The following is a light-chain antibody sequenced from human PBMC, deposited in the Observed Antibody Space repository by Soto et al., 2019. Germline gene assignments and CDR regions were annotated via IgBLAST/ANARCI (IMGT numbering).Light chain of an antibody. CDR2: AAS. V-gene: IGKV1-27*01. J-gene: IGKJ1*01. CDR1: QGIIDY. Sequence: DIQMTQSPSSLSASVGDRVTITCRASQGIIDYLAWYQQKPGKAHKLLIYAASTLQSGVPSRFSGSGAGTDFTLTISSLQPEDVATYYCQKYNSAPRTFGQGTKVEIK. CDR3: QKYNSAPRT.